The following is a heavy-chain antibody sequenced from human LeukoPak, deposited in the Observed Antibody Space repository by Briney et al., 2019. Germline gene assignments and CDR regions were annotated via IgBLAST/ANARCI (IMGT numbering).Heavy chain of an antibody. Sequence: GRSLRLSCAVAGITLSNYAMHWVRQAPGKGLEWVAVISYDGRNKVYVDSVKGRFTISRDNSKNTLYLQMNSLRTEDTAVYYCARGQVVAEGGTKECEYQHLWGQGTLVTVSS. V-gene: IGHV3-30*04. CDR3: ARGQVVAEGGTKECEYQHL. D-gene: IGHD6-13*01. CDR2: ISYDGRNK. J-gene: IGHJ1*01. CDR1: GITLSNYA.